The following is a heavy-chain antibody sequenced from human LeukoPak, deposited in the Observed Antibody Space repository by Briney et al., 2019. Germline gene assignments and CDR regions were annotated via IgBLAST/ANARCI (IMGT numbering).Heavy chain of an antibody. CDR3: ARVDGSSGYYQPYFDY. CDR2: IYSGGIT. D-gene: IGHD3-22*01. V-gene: IGHV3-66*01. Sequence: GGSLRLSCAASGFXVSSNYISWVRRAPGKGLEWISLIYSGGITYYADSAKGRFTISRDNSKNTLFFQMNSLRAEDTAVYYCARVDGSSGYYQPYFDYWGQGTLVTVSS. J-gene: IGHJ4*02. CDR1: GFXVSSNY.